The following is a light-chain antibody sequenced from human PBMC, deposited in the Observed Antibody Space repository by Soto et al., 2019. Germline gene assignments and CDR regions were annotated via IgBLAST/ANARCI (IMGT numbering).Light chain of an antibody. Sequence: QSVLTQPPSWPGTPRQKVTISCSGSSSNIGDNYVYWHQQLPGTAPKLLIYRNNQRPSGVPDRFSGSKSGTSASLAISGLRSEDEADYYCAAWDDSLSGYVFGPGTKVTVL. V-gene: IGLV1-47*01. CDR1: SSNIGDNY. J-gene: IGLJ1*01. CDR2: RNN. CDR3: AAWDDSLSGYV.